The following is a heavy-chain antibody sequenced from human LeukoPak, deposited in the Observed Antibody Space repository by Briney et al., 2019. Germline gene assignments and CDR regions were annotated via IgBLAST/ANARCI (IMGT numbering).Heavy chain of an antibody. CDR3: AKDASGYDWAYFDY. J-gene: IGHJ4*02. V-gene: IGHV3-9*01. D-gene: IGHD5-12*01. CDR1: GFTFDDYA. Sequence: PGGSLRLSCAASGFTFDDYAMHWVREAPGEGLEWVSGISWNSGSIGYADSVKGRITISRDNDKNSLYLQMNSLRAEDTALYYCAKDASGYDWAYFDYWGQGTLVTVSS. CDR2: ISWNSGSI.